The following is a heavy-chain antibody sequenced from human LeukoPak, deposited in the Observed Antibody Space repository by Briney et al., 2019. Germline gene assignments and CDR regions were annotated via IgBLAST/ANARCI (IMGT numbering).Heavy chain of an antibody. CDR2: ISWNSGNI. CDR1: GFNFDDYV. V-gene: IGHV3-9*01. J-gene: IGHJ4*02. Sequence: GGSLRLSCVASGFNFDDYVMHWVRQAPGKGLEWVSSISWNSGNIAYADSVKGRFTISRDNSKNTLYLEMNSLRADDTAVYYCAKPEDDYWGQGTPVIVSS. CDR3: AKPEDDY.